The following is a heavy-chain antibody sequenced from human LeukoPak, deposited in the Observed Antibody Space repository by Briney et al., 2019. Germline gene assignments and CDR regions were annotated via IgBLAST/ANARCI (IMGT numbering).Heavy chain of an antibody. J-gene: IGHJ4*02. V-gene: IGHV3-30*01. Sequence: GGSLRLSCAAYGFTFSSYAMHWVRQAPGKGLEWVAVISYDGSNKYYADSVKGRFTISRDDSKNTLYLQMNSLRAEDTAVYYCARSHLREWLLSGYFDYWGQGTLVTVSS. CDR1: GFTFSSYA. D-gene: IGHD3-3*01. CDR3: ARSHLREWLLSGYFDY. CDR2: ISYDGSNK.